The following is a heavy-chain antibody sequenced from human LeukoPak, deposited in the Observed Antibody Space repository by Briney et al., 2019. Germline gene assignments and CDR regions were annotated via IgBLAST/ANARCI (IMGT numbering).Heavy chain of an antibody. CDR3: ARRYSGNYFDY. Sequence: PSETLSLTCTVSGYSISSDYYWGWIRQPPGKGLEWVGSIYHTGTTYYNPSLKSRVTISVDTSKNQFSLKLSSVTATDTAVYYCARRYSGNYFDYWGQGTLVTVSS. D-gene: IGHD1-26*01. V-gene: IGHV4-38-2*02. CDR2: IYHTGTT. CDR1: GYSISSDYY. J-gene: IGHJ4*02.